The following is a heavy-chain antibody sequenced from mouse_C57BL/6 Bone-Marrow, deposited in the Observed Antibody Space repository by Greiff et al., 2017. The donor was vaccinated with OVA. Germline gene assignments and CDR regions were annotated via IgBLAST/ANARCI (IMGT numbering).Heavy chain of an antibody. CDR3: AREGVLYYGYDWFAY. J-gene: IGHJ3*01. CDR1: GYTFTSYW. V-gene: IGHV1-64*01. Sequence: QVQLQQPGAELVKPGASVKLSCKASGYTFTSYWMHWVKQRPGQGLEWIGMIHPNSGSTNYNEKFKSKATLTVDKSSSTAYMQLSSLTSEDSAVYYGAREGVLYYGYDWFAYWGQGTLVTVSA. D-gene: IGHD2-2*01. CDR2: IHPNSGST.